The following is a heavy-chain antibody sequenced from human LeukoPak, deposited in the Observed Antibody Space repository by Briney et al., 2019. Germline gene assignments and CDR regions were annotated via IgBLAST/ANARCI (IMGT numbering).Heavy chain of an antibody. J-gene: IGHJ4*02. V-gene: IGHV3-48*03. CDR3: AREREPATGTDYFDY. CDR1: VFTISGFE. Sequence: QPGGSLRLSCAASVFTISGFEMNWVRLAPGKGLEWVSYISTGGRTMYYADSVKGRFTISRDNAKNSLYLQMNSLRAEDTAVYYCAREREPATGTDYFDYWGQGTLVTVSS. D-gene: IGHD1-14*01. CDR2: ISTGGRTM.